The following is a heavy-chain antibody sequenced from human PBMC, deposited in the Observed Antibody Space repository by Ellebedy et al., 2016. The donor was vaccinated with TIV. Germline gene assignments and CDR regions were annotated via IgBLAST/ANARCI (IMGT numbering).Heavy chain of an antibody. CDR1: GFTFSNYW. J-gene: IGHJ4*02. CDR3: ARDQWLGRAYYFDY. D-gene: IGHD6-19*01. CDR2: IKQDGSEK. Sequence: GGPLRLSCAASGFTFSNYWMTWVRQAPGKGLEWVANIKQDGSEKYSIDSVKGRFSISRDNAKNSMYLQMNSLRDEDTAVYYCARDQWLGRAYYFDYWGQGTLLTVSS. V-gene: IGHV3-7*01.